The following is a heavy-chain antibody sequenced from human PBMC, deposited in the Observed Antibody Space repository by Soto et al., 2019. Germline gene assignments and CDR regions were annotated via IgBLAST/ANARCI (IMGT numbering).Heavy chain of an antibody. Sequence: GGSLRLSCAASGFTFNNYAMSWVRQAPGKGLEWVSSISDSGGSTYYGDSGKGRFTISRDNSKNTLYLPMSSLKAEGTAVYYCARCPGEKCARNTIFGVVGEGFDYWGQGTLVTVSS. D-gene: IGHD3-3*01. CDR3: ARCPGEKCARNTIFGVVGEGFDY. CDR2: ISDSGGST. J-gene: IGHJ4*02. CDR1: GFTFNNYA. V-gene: IGHV3-23*01.